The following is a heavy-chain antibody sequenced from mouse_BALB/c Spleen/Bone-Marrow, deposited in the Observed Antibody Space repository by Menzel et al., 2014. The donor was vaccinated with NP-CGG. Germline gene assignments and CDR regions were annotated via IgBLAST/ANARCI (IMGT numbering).Heavy chain of an antibody. CDR3: ARADYYFDY. CDR2: INPYNGGT. V-gene: IGHV1-18*01. Sequence: EVQRVESGPELVKPGASMKISCKASGFSFTGYTTNWVKQSHGKNLEWIGLINPYNGGTSYNLKFKGKATLTVDKSFSTAYMELLSLTSEDSAVYYCARADYYFDYWGQGTTLTVSS. J-gene: IGHJ2*01. CDR1: GFSFTGYT.